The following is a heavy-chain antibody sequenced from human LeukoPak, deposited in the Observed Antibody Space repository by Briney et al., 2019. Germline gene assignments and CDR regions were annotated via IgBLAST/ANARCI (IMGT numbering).Heavy chain of an antibody. CDR3: ARGAFGGYYNRHFDY. CDR2: ISSNGGST. CDR1: GFTFSSYA. V-gene: IGHV3-64*02. Sequence: PGGSLRLSCAASGFTFSSYAMHWVRQAPGKGLEYVSAISSNGGSTYYADSVKGRFTISRDNSKNTLYLQMGSLRAEDMAVYYCARGAFGGYYNRHFDYWGQGTLVTVSS. D-gene: IGHD3-3*01. J-gene: IGHJ4*02.